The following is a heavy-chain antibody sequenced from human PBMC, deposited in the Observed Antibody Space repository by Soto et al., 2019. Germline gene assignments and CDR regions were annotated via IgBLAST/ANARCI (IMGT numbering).Heavy chain of an antibody. CDR3: ARGVRSRGWEFDY. D-gene: IGHD6-19*01. V-gene: IGHV1-69*13. CDR1: GGTFSSYA. J-gene: IGHJ4*02. Sequence: SVKVSCKASGGTFSSYAISWVRQAPGQGLEWMGGIIPIFGTANYAQKFQGRVTITADESTSTAYMELSSLRSEDTAVYYCARGVRSRGWEFDYWGQGTLVTVSS. CDR2: IIPIFGTA.